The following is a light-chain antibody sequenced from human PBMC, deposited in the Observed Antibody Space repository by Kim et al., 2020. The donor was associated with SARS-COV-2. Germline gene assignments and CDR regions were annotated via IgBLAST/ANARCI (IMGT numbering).Light chain of an antibody. CDR1: RSVSSY. CDR2: DAS. V-gene: IGKV3-11*01. J-gene: IGKJ5*01. Sequence: SPGERATLTCRASRSVSSYLGWYQQKPGQAPRLLIYDASNRATGIPARFSGSGSGTDFTLTISSLEPEDFAVYYCQQRSNWPPITFGQGTRLEIK. CDR3: QQRSNWPPIT.